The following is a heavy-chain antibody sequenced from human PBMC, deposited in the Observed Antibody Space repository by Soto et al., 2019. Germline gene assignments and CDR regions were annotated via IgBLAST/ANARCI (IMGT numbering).Heavy chain of an antibody. CDR2: IWYDGSNK. D-gene: IGHD6-19*01. CDR3: ARDRVGSYSSGWSDY. V-gene: IGHV3-33*01. J-gene: IGHJ4*02. Sequence: GGSLRLSCAASGFTFSSYGMHWVRQAPGKGLEWVAVIWYDGSNKYYADSVKGRFTISRDNSKNTLYLQMNSLRAEDTAVYYCARDRVGSYSSGWSDYWGQGTLVTVSS. CDR1: GFTFSSYG.